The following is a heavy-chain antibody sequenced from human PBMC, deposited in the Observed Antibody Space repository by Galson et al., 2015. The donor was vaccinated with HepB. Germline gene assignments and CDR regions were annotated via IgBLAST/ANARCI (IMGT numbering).Heavy chain of an antibody. J-gene: IGHJ5*02. Sequence: PALVKPTQTLTLTCTFSGFSLSTSGVGVGWIRQPPGKALEWLALIYWNDDKRYSPSLKSRLTITKDTSKNQVVLTMTNMDPVDTATYYCAHSGDSSWLNWFDPWGQGTLVTVSS. CDR2: IYWNDDK. V-gene: IGHV2-5*01. CDR1: GFSLSTSGVG. D-gene: IGHD6-13*01. CDR3: AHSGDSSWLNWFDP.